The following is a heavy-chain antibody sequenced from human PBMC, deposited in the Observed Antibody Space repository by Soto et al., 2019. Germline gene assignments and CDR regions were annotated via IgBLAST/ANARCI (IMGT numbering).Heavy chain of an antibody. Sequence: GGSLRLSCAASGFTFSSYGMHWVRQAPGKGLEWVALVSYHGTNKYYGDSVNGRFTISRDNSKNTLYLQMNSLKTEDTAVYYCVRATYFSDSSGYTRCFDYWGQGTLVTVSS. CDR3: VRATYFSDSSGYTRCFDY. CDR2: VSYHGTNK. D-gene: IGHD3-22*01. V-gene: IGHV3-30*03. J-gene: IGHJ4*02. CDR1: GFTFSSYG.